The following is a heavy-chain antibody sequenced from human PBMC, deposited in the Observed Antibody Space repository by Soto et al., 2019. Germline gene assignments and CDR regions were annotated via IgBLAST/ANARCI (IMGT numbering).Heavy chain of an antibody. CDR3: ARGYPLWSPYFYYYMDV. Sequence: PGGSLRLSCAGSGFTFSGYWMHWVRQSPGKGLVWVSRINSDGTTTAYADSVKGRFTISRDNSKNTLYLQMSSLRAEDTAVYYCARGYPLWSPYFYYYMDVWGQGTTVTVSS. D-gene: IGHD5-18*01. CDR2: INSDGTTT. J-gene: IGHJ6*03. CDR1: GFTFSGYW. V-gene: IGHV3-74*01.